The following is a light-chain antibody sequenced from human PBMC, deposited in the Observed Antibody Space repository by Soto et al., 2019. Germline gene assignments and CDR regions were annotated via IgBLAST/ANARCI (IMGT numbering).Light chain of an antibody. CDR3: ISFAGSYTQV. CDR2: DVS. V-gene: IGLV2-11*01. J-gene: IGLJ1*01. Sequence: QAVLTQPGSVSGCPGQAVTFSCTGTNSDVGAYNYVSWYRQHPDKAPKLIIYDVSKRPSGVPDRFSGSKSGNTASLTISGLQAEDEADYFCISFAGSYTQVFGTWTQVT. CDR1: NSDVGAYNY.